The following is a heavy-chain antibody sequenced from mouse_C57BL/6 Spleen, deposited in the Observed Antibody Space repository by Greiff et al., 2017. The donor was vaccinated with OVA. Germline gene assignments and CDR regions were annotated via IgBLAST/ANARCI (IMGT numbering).Heavy chain of an antibody. CDR3: TRLDWVAY. J-gene: IGHJ3*01. CDR2: IDPETGGT. Sequence: QVQLQQSGAELVRPGASVTLSCKASGYTFTDYEMHWVKQTPVHGLEWIGAIDPETGGTAYNQKFKGKAILTADKSSSTAYMELRSLTSEDFAVYYCTRLDWVAYWGQGTLVTVSA. CDR1: GYTFTDYE. V-gene: IGHV1-15*01.